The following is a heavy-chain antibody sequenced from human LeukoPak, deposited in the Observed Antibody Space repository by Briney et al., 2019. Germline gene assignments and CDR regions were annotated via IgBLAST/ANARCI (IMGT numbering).Heavy chain of an antibody. CDR1: GGSISSSNG. D-gene: IGHD6-13*01. J-gene: IGHJ4*02. V-gene: IGHV4-4*02. Sequence: SGTLSLTCAVSGGSISSSNGWSWVRQPPGKGLEWIGEIYHSGSTNYNPSLKSRVTISVDKSKNQFSLKLSSGTAADTAVYYCARVGAAAGRYKLFDYWGQGTLVTVSS. CDR3: ARVGAAAGRYKLFDY. CDR2: IYHSGST.